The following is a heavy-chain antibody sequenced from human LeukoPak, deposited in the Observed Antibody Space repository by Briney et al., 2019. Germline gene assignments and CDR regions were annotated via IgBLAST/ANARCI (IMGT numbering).Heavy chain of an antibody. J-gene: IGHJ4*02. D-gene: IGHD1-26*01. V-gene: IGHV1-3*03. CDR3: ARGGVGATFDY. CDR2: INAGNGNT. CDR1: GYTFAIYA. Sequence: ASVKVSCKASGYTFAIYAIHWVRPAPGQRLEWMGWINAGNGNTKYSQEFQGRVTMTTDTSTSTAYMELSSLRSEDTAVYYCARGGVGATFDYWGQGTLVTVSS.